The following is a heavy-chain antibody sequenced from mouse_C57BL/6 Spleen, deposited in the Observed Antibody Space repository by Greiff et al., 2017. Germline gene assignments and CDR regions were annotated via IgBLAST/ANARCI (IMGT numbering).Heavy chain of an antibody. V-gene: IGHV3-6*01. D-gene: IGHD1-1*01. Sequence: ESGPGLVKPSQSLSLTCSVTGYSITSGYYWNWIRQFPGNKLEWMGYISYDGSNNYNPSLKNRISITRDTSKNQFFLKLNSVTTEDTATYYCAREGGLRSAAYWGQGTLVTVSA. CDR2: ISYDGSN. CDR1: GYSITSGYY. J-gene: IGHJ3*01. CDR3: AREGGLRSAAY.